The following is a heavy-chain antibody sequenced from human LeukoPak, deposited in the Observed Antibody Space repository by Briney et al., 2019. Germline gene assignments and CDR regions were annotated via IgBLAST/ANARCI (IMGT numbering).Heavy chain of an antibody. V-gene: IGHV3-7*01. CDR3: AKDGDGYPS. CDR1: GFTFSRNW. CDR2: IKQDGSEK. J-gene: IGHJ5*02. D-gene: IGHD6-25*01. Sequence: GGSPRLSCAASGFTFSRNWMSWVRQAPGKGLEWVASIKQDGSEKYYVDSVKGRFTISRDNAKNSLFLQMNSLRVEDTAVYYCAKDGDGYPSWGQGTPVTASS.